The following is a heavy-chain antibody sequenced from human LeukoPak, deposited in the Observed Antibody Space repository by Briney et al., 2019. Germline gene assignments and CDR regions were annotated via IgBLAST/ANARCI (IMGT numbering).Heavy chain of an antibody. D-gene: IGHD3-22*01. V-gene: IGHV3-64*01. J-gene: IGHJ6*02. Sequence: GGSLRLSCAASGFTFSSYAMHWVRQAPGKGPEYVSAISSNGGSTYYANSVKGRFTISRDNSKNTLYLQMGSLRAEDMAVYYCARDSDSSGCYYGMDVWGQGTTVTVSS. CDR2: ISSNGGST. CDR3: ARDSDSSGCYYGMDV. CDR1: GFTFSSYA.